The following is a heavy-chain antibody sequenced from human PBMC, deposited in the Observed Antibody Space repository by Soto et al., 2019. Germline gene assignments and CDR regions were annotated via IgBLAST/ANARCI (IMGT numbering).Heavy chain of an antibody. V-gene: IGHV3-11*06. J-gene: IGHJ3*02. CDR2: ISSSSSYT. CDR3: ARDLCGEVVWGCAFDI. D-gene: IGHD3-16*01. CDR1: GFTFSDYY. Sequence: QVQLVESGGGLVKPGGSLRLSCAASGFTFSDYYMSWIRQAPGKGLEWVSYISSSSSYTNYADSVKGRFTISRDNAKNALYLQMNSRRAEDTGVYYWARDLCGEVVWGCAFDIWGQGTMVTVSS.